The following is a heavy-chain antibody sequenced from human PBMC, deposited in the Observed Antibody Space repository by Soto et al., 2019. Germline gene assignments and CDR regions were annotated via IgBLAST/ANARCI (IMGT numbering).Heavy chain of an antibody. CDR1: GGTFSSHS. J-gene: IGHJ5*02. D-gene: IGHD4-17*01. Sequence: VQLMQSGAEVKKPGSSVKVSCKASGGTFSSHSINWVRQAHGQGLEWMGGIITLFGTANYAQNFQGRVTITADQSTSTAYMELNSLRSDDTAVYYWAREVGYGDFSAALLAWGQGTLVTVSS. CDR2: IITLFGTA. CDR3: AREVGYGDFSAALLA. V-gene: IGHV1-69*01.